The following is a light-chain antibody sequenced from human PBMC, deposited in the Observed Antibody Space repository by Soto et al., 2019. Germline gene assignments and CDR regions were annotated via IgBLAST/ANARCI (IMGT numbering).Light chain of an antibody. V-gene: IGLV3-21*02. CDR3: QLWDGSSDHPGV. CDR1: NIETKS. J-gene: IGLJ3*02. Sequence: SYELTQPPSVSVAPGQTARITCGGNNIETKSVHWYQQKPCQAPVLVVYDDSGRPSGIPERFSGSKSGNTATLTISRVEAGDEADYYCQLWDGSSDHPGVFGGGTKLTVL. CDR2: DDS.